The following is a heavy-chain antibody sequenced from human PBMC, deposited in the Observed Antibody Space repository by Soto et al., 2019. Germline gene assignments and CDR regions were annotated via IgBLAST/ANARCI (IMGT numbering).Heavy chain of an antibody. Sequence: SVKVSCKASGGTFSSYAISWVRQAPGQGLEWMGGIIPIFGTANYAQKFQGRVTITADESTSTAYMELSSLRSEDTAVYYCIIVVVPAAPKYYFDYWGQGTLVTVSS. CDR3: IIVVVPAAPKYYFDY. V-gene: IGHV1-69*13. CDR1: GGTFSSYA. CDR2: IIPIFGTA. J-gene: IGHJ4*02. D-gene: IGHD2-2*01.